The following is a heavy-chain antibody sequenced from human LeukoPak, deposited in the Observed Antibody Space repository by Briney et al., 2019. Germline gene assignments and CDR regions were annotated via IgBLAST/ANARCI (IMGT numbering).Heavy chain of an antibody. CDR3: RIVKGIAVADDY. D-gene: IGHD6-19*01. J-gene: IGHJ4*02. CDR2: IYYSGST. V-gene: IGHV4-39*01. Sequence: SSETLSLTCTVSGGSISSSSYYWGWIRQPPGKGLEWIGSIYYSGSTYYNPSLKSRVTISVDTSKNQLSLKLSSVTAADTAVYYCRIVKGIAVADDYWGQGTLVTVSS. CDR1: GGSISSSSYY.